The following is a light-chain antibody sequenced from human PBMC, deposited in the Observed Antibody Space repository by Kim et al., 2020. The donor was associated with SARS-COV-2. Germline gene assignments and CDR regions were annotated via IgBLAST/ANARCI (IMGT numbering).Light chain of an antibody. Sequence: QSITISCTGTSSDVGGYNYVSWYQQHPGKAPKLMIYDVSNRPSGVSNRFSGSKSGNTASLTISGLQAEDEADYYCSSYTSSSTLHVFGTVTKVTVL. V-gene: IGLV2-14*03. CDR1: SSDVGGYNY. CDR3: SSYTSSSTLHV. CDR2: DVS. J-gene: IGLJ1*01.